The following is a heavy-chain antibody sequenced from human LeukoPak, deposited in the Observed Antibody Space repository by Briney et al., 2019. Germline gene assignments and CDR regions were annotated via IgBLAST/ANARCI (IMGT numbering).Heavy chain of an antibody. Sequence: QSGGSLRLSCAASGFTFSSYSMNWVRQAPGKGLEWLAVISSDGKNKYYVDSAKGRFTISRDNSKNTLYLQMDSLRAEDTAVYYCARDAIAPAGIFEFDYWGQGTLVTVSS. J-gene: IGHJ4*02. D-gene: IGHD6-13*01. CDR3: ARDAIAPAGIFEFDY. CDR2: ISSDGKNK. CDR1: GFTFSSYS. V-gene: IGHV3-30*03.